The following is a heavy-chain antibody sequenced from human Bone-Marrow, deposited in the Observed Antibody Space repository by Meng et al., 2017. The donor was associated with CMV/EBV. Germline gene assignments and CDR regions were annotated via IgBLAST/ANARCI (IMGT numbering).Heavy chain of an antibody. CDR2: INPNSGGT. V-gene: IGHV1-2*02. CDR3: ARDPLFQSSPNPFYDSSGYPNYALGYAFDI. CDR1: GYTFTGYY. J-gene: IGHJ3*02. D-gene: IGHD3-22*01. Sequence: ASVKVSCKASGYTFTGYYTHSVRHGPGQGLEWMGWINPNSGGTNYAQKFQGRVTLTRDTSISTAYMELSRLRSDDTAVYYCARDPLFQSSPNPFYDSSGYPNYALGYAFDIWGQGTMVTVS.